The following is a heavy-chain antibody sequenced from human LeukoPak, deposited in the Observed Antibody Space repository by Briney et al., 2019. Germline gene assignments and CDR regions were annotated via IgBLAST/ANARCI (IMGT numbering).Heavy chain of an antibody. CDR1: GGSISSGGYS. Sequence: EPSETLSLTCAVSGGSISSGGYSWSWIRQPPGKGLEWIGYISHSGSTYYNPSLKTRVTISVDMSKNQFSLKLSSVTAADTAVYYCARVSWTNYYFDYWGQGTLVTVSS. D-gene: IGHD1/OR15-1a*01. J-gene: IGHJ4*02. V-gene: IGHV4-30-2*01. CDR3: ARVSWTNYYFDY. CDR2: ISHSGST.